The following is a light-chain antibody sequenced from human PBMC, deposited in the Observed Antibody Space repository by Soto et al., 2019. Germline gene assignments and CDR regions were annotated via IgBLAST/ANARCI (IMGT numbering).Light chain of an antibody. CDR2: AAS. CDR3: QQSYNTPT. Sequence: DIQMTQSPSSLSASVGDRVTITCRASQSISSYLNWYQQKPGKAPNLLIYAASSLQSGVPSRFSGSGSGTDFTLTIGSLQPEDFATYYCQQSYNTPTFGQGTKVEIK. J-gene: IGKJ1*01. CDR1: QSISSY. V-gene: IGKV1-39*01.